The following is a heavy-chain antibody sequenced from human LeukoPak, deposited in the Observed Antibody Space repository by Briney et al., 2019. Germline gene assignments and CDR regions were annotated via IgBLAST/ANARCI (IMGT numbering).Heavy chain of an antibody. CDR2: ISSSSTYT. Sequence: PGGSLRLSCAAPAHTFTTSSMNWVRQAPGKGLEWVSSISSSSTYTYYADSVKGRFTISRDNAKNSLYLQMYSLRAEDTGVCYCAMGSAYRYGSFDFWGQGTLVTVSS. CDR3: AMGSAYRYGSFDF. J-gene: IGHJ4*02. V-gene: IGHV3-21*01. D-gene: IGHD5-18*01. CDR1: AHTFTTSS.